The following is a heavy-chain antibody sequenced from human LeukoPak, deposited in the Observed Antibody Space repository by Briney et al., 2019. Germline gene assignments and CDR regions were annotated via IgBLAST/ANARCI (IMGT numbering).Heavy chain of an antibody. D-gene: IGHD2-21*01. CDR1: GGSLSGYY. CDR2: INHSGST. Sequence: SETLSLTCAVYGGSLSGYYWSWIRQPPGKGLEWIGEINHSGSTNYNPSLKSRVTISVDTSKNQFSLKLSSVTAADTAVYYCARAVAYCGGDCYSDFDYWGQGTLVTVSS. V-gene: IGHV4-34*01. CDR3: ARAVAYCGGDCYSDFDY. J-gene: IGHJ4*02.